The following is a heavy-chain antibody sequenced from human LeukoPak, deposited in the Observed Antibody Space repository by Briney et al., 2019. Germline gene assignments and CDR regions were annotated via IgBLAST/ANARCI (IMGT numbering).Heavy chain of an antibody. Sequence: PGGSLRLSCAASGFTFSSYAMSWVRQAPGKGLEWVSAISGSGGSTYYADSVKGRFTISRDNSKNTLYLQMNSLRAEDTAVYYCAKIRPMITFGGVIPGDAFDIWGQGTMVTVSS. J-gene: IGHJ3*02. V-gene: IGHV3-23*01. CDR2: ISGSGGST. CDR1: GFTFSSYA. D-gene: IGHD3-16*02. CDR3: AKIRPMITFGGVIPGDAFDI.